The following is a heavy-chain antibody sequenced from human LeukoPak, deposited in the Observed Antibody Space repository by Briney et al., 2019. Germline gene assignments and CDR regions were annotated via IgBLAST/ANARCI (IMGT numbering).Heavy chain of an antibody. CDR3: ASAKNSAWHNFDY. CDR1: GFSFSDYT. V-gene: IGHV3-30*04. J-gene: IGHJ4*02. CDR2: MSHDGSQQ. D-gene: IGHD6-19*01. Sequence: GRSLRLSCAVSGFSFSDYTMHWVRQAPGKGLEWVTVMSHDGSQQYYADSVKGRFTISRDNSKNTLYLEMSSLGGDDSAMYYCASAKNSAWHNFDYWGQGTLVTVSS.